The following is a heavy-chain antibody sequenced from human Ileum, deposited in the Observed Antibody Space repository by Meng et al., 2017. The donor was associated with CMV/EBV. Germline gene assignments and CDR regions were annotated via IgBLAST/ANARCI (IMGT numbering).Heavy chain of an antibody. V-gene: IGHV4-4*02. D-gene: IGHD5-12*01. CDR3: ARVLGGYDVGRDY. CDR1: GASFSFGSW. J-gene: IGHJ4*02. Sequence: VSGASFSFGSWWSGVRRPPGKGLLWFGEMFRSGSTSYKTSLRARISISVDMSKNESSLTLSPVTAADTAVYYCARVLGGYDVGRDYWGQGTLVTVSS. CDR2: MFRSGST.